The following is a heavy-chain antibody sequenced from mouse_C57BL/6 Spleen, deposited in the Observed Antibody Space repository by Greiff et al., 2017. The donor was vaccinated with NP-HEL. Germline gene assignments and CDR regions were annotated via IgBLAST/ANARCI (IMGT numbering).Heavy chain of an antibody. D-gene: IGHD1-1*01. J-gene: IGHJ1*03. CDR2: ISDGGSYT. CDR1: GFTFSSYA. Sequence: EVQVVESGGGLVKPGGSLKLSCAASGFTFSSYAMSWVRQTPEKRLEWVATISDGGSYTYYPDNVKGRFTISRDNANNNLYLQMSHLKSEDTALYYCARYYYGSSYWCFDVWGTGTTVTVSS. V-gene: IGHV5-4*01. CDR3: ARYYYGSSYWCFDV.